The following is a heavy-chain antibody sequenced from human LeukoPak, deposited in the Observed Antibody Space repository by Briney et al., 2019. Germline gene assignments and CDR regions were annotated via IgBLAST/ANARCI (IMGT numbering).Heavy chain of an antibody. CDR2: ISYDGSNK. V-gene: IGHV3-30-3*01. CDR1: GFTFSSYA. Sequence: RTGGSLRLSCAASGFTFSSYAMHWVRQAPGKGLEWVAVISYDGSNKYYADSVKGRFTISRDNSKNTLYLQMNSLRAEDTAVYYCARDANWGQGTLVTVSS. D-gene: IGHD2-15*01. CDR3: ARDAN. J-gene: IGHJ4*02.